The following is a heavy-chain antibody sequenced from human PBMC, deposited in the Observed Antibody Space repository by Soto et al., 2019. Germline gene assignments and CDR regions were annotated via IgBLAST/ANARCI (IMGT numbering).Heavy chain of an antibody. J-gene: IGHJ6*02. D-gene: IGHD2-2*01. Sequence: QVQLVESGGGVVQPGRSLRLSCAASGFTFSSYGMHWVRQAPGKGLEWVAVISYDGSNKYYADSVKGRFTISRDNSKNTMYLQMNSLRAEDTAVYYCEKEGDCSSTSCYQNYYYGMDVWGQGTTFTVSS. V-gene: IGHV3-30*18. CDR3: EKEGDCSSTSCYQNYYYGMDV. CDR2: ISYDGSNK. CDR1: GFTFSSYG.